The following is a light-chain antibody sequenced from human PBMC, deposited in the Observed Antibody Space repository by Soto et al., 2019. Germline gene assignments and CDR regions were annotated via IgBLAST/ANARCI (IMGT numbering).Light chain of an antibody. CDR3: QQYGSSSST. Sequence: VVMTQSAATLSVSQGERATLSCRASQSISNNLAWYEQKPGQAPRLLIYGASTRATGISARFSGSGSGTEFTLTICRLEPEDFAVYYCQQYGSSSSTFGGGTKVDIK. CDR1: QSISNN. CDR2: GAS. J-gene: IGKJ4*01. V-gene: IGKV3-15*01.